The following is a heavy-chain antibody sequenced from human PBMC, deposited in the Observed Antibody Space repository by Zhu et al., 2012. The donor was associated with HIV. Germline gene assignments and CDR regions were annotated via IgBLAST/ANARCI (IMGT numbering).Heavy chain of an antibody. CDR1: GDSISSHY. CDR3: AREKNSINPLFDY. Sequence: QVQLQESGPGLVKPSEALSLTCTVSGDSISSHYWSWIRQPPGKGLEWIGYIYYSGSTNYNPSLKSRVTMSVDTSKKQFSLKLSSVTAADTALYYCAREKNSINPLFDYWGQGTLVTVSS. CDR2: IYYSGST. J-gene: IGHJ4*02. V-gene: IGHV4-59*11. D-gene: IGHD3-3*02.